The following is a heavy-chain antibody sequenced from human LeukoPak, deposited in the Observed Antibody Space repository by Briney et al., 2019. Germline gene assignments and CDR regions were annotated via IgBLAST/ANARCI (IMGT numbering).Heavy chain of an antibody. V-gene: IGHV4-59*12. CDR1: GGSISSYY. D-gene: IGHD3-16*02. CDR3: ARAKYYDYVWGSYRYTFDY. J-gene: IGHJ4*02. Sequence: SETLSLTCTVSGGSISSYYWSWIRQPPGKGLEWIGDIYYSGSTYYNPSLKSRVTISVDTSKNQFSLKLSSVTAADTAVYYCARAKYYDYVWGSYRYTFDYWGQGTLVTVSS. CDR2: IYYSGST.